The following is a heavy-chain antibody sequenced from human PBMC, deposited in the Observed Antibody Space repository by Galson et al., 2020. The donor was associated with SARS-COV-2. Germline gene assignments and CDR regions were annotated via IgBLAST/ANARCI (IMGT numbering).Heavy chain of an antibody. D-gene: IGHD3-9*01. CDR3: ARSYYDILTGYLAAFDI. Sequence: SGPTLVKPTQTLTLTCTFSGFSLSPSGMRVSWIRQPPGKALEWLARIDWDDDKFYSTSLKTRLTISKDTSKNQVVLTMTNMDPVDTATYYCARSYYDILTGYLAAFDIWGQGTMVTVSS. V-gene: IGHV2-70*04. J-gene: IGHJ3*02. CDR2: IDWDDDK. CDR1: GFSLSPSGMR.